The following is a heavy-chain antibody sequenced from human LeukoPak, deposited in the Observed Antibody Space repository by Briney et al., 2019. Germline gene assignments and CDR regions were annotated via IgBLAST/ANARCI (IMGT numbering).Heavy chain of an antibody. Sequence: GRSLRLSCAASGFTFDDYAMHWVRQAPGKGLEWVSGISWNSGSIGYADSVKGRFTISRDNSKNTLYLQMNSLRAEDTAVYYCAKNAGVTMVRGAMWYFDYWGQGTLVTVSS. J-gene: IGHJ4*02. CDR1: GFTFDDYA. CDR3: AKNAGVTMVRGAMWYFDY. V-gene: IGHV3-9*01. CDR2: ISWNSGSI. D-gene: IGHD3-10*01.